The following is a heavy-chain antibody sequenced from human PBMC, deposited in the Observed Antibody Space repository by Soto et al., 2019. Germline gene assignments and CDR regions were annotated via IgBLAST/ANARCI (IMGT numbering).Heavy chain of an antibody. Sequence: SETLSLTCTVSGASISSSYWSWIRQSPGKGLEWIGYVYHTGSTNYNPSLKSRVTISLDTSKSQFSLNLTSLTTADTAVYFCARGGNRYSNVASGVGGFDYWGQGTLVTVSS. D-gene: IGHD5-12*01. CDR2: VYHTGST. CDR1: GASISSSY. J-gene: IGHJ4*02. CDR3: ARGGNRYSNVASGVGGFDY. V-gene: IGHV4-59*01.